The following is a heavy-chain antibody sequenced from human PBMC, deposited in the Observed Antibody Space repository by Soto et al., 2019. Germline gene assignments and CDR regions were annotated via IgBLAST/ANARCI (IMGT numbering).Heavy chain of an antibody. CDR3: ATLDFWSGTTGYFDY. V-gene: IGHV1-24*01. J-gene: IGHJ4*02. D-gene: IGHD3-3*01. CDR2: FDPEDGET. Sequence: ASVKVSCKXSGYTLTELSMHWVRQAPGKGLEWMGGFDPEDGETIYAQKFQGRVTMTEDTSTDTAYMELSSLRSEDTAVYYCATLDFWSGTTGYFDYWGQGTLVTVSS. CDR1: GYTLTELS.